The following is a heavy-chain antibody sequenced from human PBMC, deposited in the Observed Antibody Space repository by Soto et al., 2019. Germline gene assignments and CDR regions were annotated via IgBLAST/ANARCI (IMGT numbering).Heavy chain of an antibody. Sequence: QVQLQQSGPGLVKPSQTLSLTCAISGDSVSTNGVAWNWIRLSPSRGLEWLGRTYYRAKWNTDYALSVKGRITINPDTSNNQVSMQLNSVTPEDTAVYYCARGKHSTFDIWGQGTMVAVSS. D-gene: IGHD6-13*01. V-gene: IGHV6-1*01. CDR3: ARGKHSTFDI. CDR2: TYYRAKWNT. J-gene: IGHJ3*02. CDR1: GDSVSTNGVA.